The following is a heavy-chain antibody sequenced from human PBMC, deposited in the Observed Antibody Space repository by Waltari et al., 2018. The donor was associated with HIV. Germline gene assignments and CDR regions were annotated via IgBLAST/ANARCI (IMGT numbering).Heavy chain of an antibody. V-gene: IGHV4-59*12. CDR3: ARLYGSRQSRFDP. J-gene: IGHJ5*02. CDR1: GGSISSDY. D-gene: IGHD3-10*01. CDR2: IYYSGTTT. Sequence: QVQLQESGPGLVKPSETLSLTCTVSGGSISSDYWSWIRQPPGKGLEWIAYIYYSGTTTNYTPSLKSRVTISVDRSKSQFSLKLTSVTAADTAVYDCARLYGSRQSRFDPWGQGTLVTASS.